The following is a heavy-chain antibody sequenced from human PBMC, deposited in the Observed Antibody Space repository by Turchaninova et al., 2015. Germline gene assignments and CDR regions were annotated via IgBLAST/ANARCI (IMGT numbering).Heavy chain of an antibody. J-gene: IGHJ4*02. D-gene: IGHD4-23*01. CDR1: GGSISRSSYY. Sequence: LQLQDSGPGLVKPWGPLSLPRPASGGSISRSSYYRGWVRHPPGKGRECIGIIYDRGSANYKPSLENRLTISGDTSKNQFSLNLRSVTAADTAVYYCAREGDEYGGNGPVYYWGQGTLVTVSS. CDR3: AREGDEYGGNGPVYY. CDR2: IYDRGSA. V-gene: IGHV4-39*01.